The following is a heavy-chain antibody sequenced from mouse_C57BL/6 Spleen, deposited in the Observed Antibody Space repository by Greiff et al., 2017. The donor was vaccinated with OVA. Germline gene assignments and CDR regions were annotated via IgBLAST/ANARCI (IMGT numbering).Heavy chain of an antibody. V-gene: IGHV3-6*01. CDR2: ISYDGSN. CDR3: ARRRYWYFDV. J-gene: IGHJ1*03. CDR1: GYSITSGYY. Sequence: EVQLQQSGPGLVKPSQSLSLTCSVTGYSITSGYYWNWIRQFPGNKLGWMGYISYDGSNNYNPSLKNRISITRDTSKNQFFLKLNSVTTEDTATYYCARRRYWYFDVWGTGTTVTVSS.